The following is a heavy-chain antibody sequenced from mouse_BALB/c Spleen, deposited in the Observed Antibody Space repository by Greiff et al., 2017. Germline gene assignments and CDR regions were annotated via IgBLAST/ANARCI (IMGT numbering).Heavy chain of an antibody. CDR2: IYPGSGNT. D-gene: IGHD4-1*01. CDR1: GYTFTDYY. Sequence: QVQLQQSGAELARPGASVKLSCKASGYTFTDYYINWVKQRTGQGLEWIGEIYPGSGNTYYNEKFKGKATLTADKSSSTAYMQLSSLTSEDSAVYFCARWEEGAMDYWGQGTSVTVSS. CDR3: ARWEEGAMDY. J-gene: IGHJ4*01. V-gene: IGHV1-77*01.